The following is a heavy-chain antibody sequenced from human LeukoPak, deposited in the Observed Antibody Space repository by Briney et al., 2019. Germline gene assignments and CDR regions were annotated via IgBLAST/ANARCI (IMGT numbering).Heavy chain of an antibody. Sequence: PGGSLRLSCAASGFTFDDYAMHWVRQAPGKGLEWVSSISWNSDSIYYADSVKGRFTISRDNAKNSLYLQMNSLRAEDTAVYYCARIFGDYVFDYWGQGTLVTVSS. CDR3: ARIFGDYVFDY. D-gene: IGHD4-17*01. CDR1: GFTFDDYA. V-gene: IGHV3-9*01. CDR2: ISWNSDSI. J-gene: IGHJ4*02.